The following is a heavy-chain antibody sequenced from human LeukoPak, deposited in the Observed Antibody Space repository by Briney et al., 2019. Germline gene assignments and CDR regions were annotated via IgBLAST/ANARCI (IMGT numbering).Heavy chain of an antibody. CDR1: GFTFSDYY. CDR2: ISSTSTYT. V-gene: IGHV3-11*05. Sequence: GGSLRLSCAASGFTFSDYYMSWVRQAPGKGLEWVSYISSTSTYTNYADSVKGRFTISRDNAKNSLYLQMNSLRAEDTAVYYCAKGFCSGGSCHLDYWGQGTLVTV. J-gene: IGHJ4*02. D-gene: IGHD2-15*01. CDR3: AKGFCSGGSCHLDY.